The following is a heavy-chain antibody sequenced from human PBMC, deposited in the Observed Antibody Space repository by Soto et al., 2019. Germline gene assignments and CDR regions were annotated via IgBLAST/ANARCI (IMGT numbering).Heavy chain of an antibody. CDR3: ARGSWVDVTGHYYMDV. CDR1: GDSVSSNSAG. D-gene: IGHD1-1*01. V-gene: IGHV6-1*01. J-gene: IGHJ6*03. Sequence: QVQLQQSGPGLVKPSQTLSLTCDISGDSVSSNSAGWNWIRQTTSRGLEWLGRTYYRSKWYNNYALSVKSQATVNPDTAKNQCSLQMNSVTPEDTAVYYCARGSWVDVTGHYYMDVWCKGATVTVSS. CDR2: TYYRSKWYN.